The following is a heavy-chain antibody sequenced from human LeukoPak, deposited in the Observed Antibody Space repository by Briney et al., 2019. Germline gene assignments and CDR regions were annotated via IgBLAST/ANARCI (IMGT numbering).Heavy chain of an antibody. Sequence: SETLSLTCAVSGGSISSGGYSWSWIRQPPGKGLEWIGYIYHSGSTYYNPSLKSRVTISVDRSKNQFSLKLSSVTAADTAVYYCARVYDYVWGSYRYSGRKYYFDYWGQGTLVTVSS. V-gene: IGHV4-30-2*01. CDR2: IYHSGST. D-gene: IGHD3-16*02. CDR3: ARVYDYVWGSYRYSGRKYYFDY. J-gene: IGHJ4*02. CDR1: GGSISSGGYS.